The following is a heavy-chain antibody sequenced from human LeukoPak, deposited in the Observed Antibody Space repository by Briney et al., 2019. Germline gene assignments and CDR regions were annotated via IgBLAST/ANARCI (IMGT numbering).Heavy chain of an antibody. CDR2: ISGSGGSS. D-gene: IGHD6-13*01. Sequence: GGSLRLSCASSRFTFRISVPTWVRPPPGKGLEWVSPISGSGGSSWYADSVKGRLTIAKDNYRNTQYLQMTSLGAEDKAGYYCAKGRGSSWFTSSYSRDVGGKGTTVTVS. J-gene: IGHJ6*03. CDR1: RFTFRISV. CDR3: AKGRGSSWFTSSYSRDV. V-gene: IGHV3-23*01.